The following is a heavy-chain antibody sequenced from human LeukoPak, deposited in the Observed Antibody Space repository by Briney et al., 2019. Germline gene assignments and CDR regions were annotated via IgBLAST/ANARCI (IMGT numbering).Heavy chain of an antibody. J-gene: IGHJ5*02. CDR1: GYTFTSYA. Sequence: ASVKVSCKASGYTFTSYAINWVRQAPGQGLEWMGWINTNTGNPTYAQGFTGRFVFSLDTSVSTAYLQISSLKAEDTAVYYCARDFLYDIFLSHWFDPWGQGTLVTVSS. D-gene: IGHD3-9*01. CDR2: INTNTGNP. CDR3: ARDFLYDIFLSHWFDP. V-gene: IGHV7-4-1*02.